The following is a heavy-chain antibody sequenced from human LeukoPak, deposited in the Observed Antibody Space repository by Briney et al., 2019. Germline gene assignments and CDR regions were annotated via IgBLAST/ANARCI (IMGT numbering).Heavy chain of an antibody. Sequence: GASVKVSCKASGYTFTGYYMHWVRQAPGQALEWMGILTPNSGDTTYAQKFQGRITMTRDTSTSTVYMELSSLGFEDTAVYHCARDSTGWSVDYWGQGTLVTVSS. D-gene: IGHD6-19*01. CDR1: GYTFTGYY. V-gene: IGHV1-46*01. CDR2: LTPNSGDT. J-gene: IGHJ4*02. CDR3: ARDSTGWSVDY.